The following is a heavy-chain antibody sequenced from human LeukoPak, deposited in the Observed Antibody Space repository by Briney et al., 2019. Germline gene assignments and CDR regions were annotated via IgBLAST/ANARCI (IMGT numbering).Heavy chain of an antibody. D-gene: IGHD6-13*01. CDR2: INPNSGGT. J-gene: IGHJ5*02. CDR3: ARDTIAAAVYNWFDP. V-gene: IGHV1-2*02. Sequence: GVSVKVSCKASGYTFTGYYMHWVRQAPGQGLEWMGWINPNSGGTNYAQKFQGRVTMTRDTSISTAYMELSRLRSDDTAVYYCARDTIAAAVYNWFDPWGQGTLVTVSS. CDR1: GYTFTGYY.